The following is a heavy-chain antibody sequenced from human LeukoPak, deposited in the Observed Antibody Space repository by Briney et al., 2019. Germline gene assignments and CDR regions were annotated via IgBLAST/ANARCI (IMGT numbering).Heavy chain of an antibody. CDR1: GGTFSSYA. CDR2: IIPIFGTA. V-gene: IGHV1-69*13. J-gene: IGHJ3*02. CDR3: ASNGVVILDAFDI. Sequence: SVKVSCKASGGTFSSYAISWVRQAPGQGLEWMGGIIPIFGTANYAQKFQGRVTITAGESTSTAYMELSSLRSEDTAVYYCASNGVVILDAFDILGQGKMVTGS. D-gene: IGHD3-3*01.